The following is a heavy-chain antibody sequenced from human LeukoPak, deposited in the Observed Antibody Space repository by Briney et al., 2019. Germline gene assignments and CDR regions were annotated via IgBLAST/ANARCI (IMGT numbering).Heavy chain of an antibody. J-gene: IGHJ4*02. Sequence: ASVKVSCKASGYTFTGHYMHWVRQAPGQGLEWMGIINPSAGGTSYAQKLQGRVTMARDTSTNTVYVELSSLRSEDSAVYYCARGKSSGPDYWGQGTLVTVSS. CDR1: GYTFTGHY. V-gene: IGHV1-46*04. D-gene: IGHD3-22*01. CDR3: ARGKSSGPDY. CDR2: INPSAGGT.